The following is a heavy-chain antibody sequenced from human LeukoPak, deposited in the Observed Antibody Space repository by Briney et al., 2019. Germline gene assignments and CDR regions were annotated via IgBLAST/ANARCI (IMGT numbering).Heavy chain of an antibody. CDR3: ARVLRGYSYENY. J-gene: IGHJ4*02. V-gene: IGHV3-7*05. CDR1: GFTFSNFA. CDR2: IKQDGSEM. D-gene: IGHD5-18*01. Sequence: GGSLILSCAASGFTFSNFAMNWVRQAPGKGLEWVANIKQDGSEMYYVDSVKGRFTISRDNAKNSLYLQMNSLRAEDTAVYYCARVLRGYSYENYWGQGTLVTVSS.